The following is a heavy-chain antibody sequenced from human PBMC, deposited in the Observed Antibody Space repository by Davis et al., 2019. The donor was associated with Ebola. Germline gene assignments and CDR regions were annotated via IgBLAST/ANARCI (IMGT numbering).Heavy chain of an antibody. D-gene: IGHD4-17*01. Sequence: SETLSFTCTVSGGSVSNYYWSWIRQPPGKGLEWIGYIYYRGSTNYNPSLKSRVTILVDTSKNQFSLKLSSVTAADTAVYYCARVRAYYYYYGMDVWGQGTTVTVSS. CDR3: ARVRAYYYYYGMDV. CDR2: IYYRGST. V-gene: IGHV4-59*08. J-gene: IGHJ6*02. CDR1: GGSVSNYY.